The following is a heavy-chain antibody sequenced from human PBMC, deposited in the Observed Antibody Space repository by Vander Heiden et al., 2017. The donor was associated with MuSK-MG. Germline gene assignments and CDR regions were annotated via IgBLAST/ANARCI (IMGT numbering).Heavy chain of an antibody. CDR2: ISSRSSTM. J-gene: IGHJ6*03. CDR1: GIPFRDYS. CDR3: ARVGYNWNLIDYYYDDMDV. D-gene: IGHD1-20*01. Sequence: VPLVVSRGGLVKAGGPLRPCCSALGIPFRDYSLGGIRQAPGKGLEWVLYISSRSSTMYYADCVKGGFAIARDNANNALYLQMNSLRAEDAAVDYCARVGYNWNLIDYYYDDMDVWGKGTTVTVSS. V-gene: IGHV3-11*01.